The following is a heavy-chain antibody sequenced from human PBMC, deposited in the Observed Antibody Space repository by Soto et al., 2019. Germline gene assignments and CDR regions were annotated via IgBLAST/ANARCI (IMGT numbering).Heavy chain of an antibody. J-gene: IGHJ4*02. CDR2: INTYSGNT. Sequence: QVQLVQSGAEVKKPGASVKVSCKASGYTFFRYGISWVRQAPGQGLEWMGWINTYSGNTNYAQKFQGRVTMTTDTSASTAYMELRSLRSDDTAVYYCAGFTDGEYCKGGTCYSSYWGQGSLVTVSS. V-gene: IGHV1-18*01. CDR3: AGFTDGEYCKGGTCYSSY. D-gene: IGHD2-15*01. CDR1: GYTFFRYG.